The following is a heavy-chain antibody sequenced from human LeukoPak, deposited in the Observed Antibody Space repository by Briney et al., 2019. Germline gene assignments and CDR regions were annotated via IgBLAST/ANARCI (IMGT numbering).Heavy chain of an antibody. D-gene: IGHD2/OR15-2a*01. CDR2: IWYDGSNK. CDR1: GFTFSSYG. CDR3: AVEYNSSPYAFDI. V-gene: IGHV3-33*01. J-gene: IGHJ3*02. Sequence: GGSLRLSCAASGFTFSSYGMHWVRQAPGKGLVWVAVIWYDGSNKYYADSVKGRFTISRDNSKNTLYLQMNSLRVEDTAVYYCAVEYNSSPYAFDIWGQGTKVTVSS.